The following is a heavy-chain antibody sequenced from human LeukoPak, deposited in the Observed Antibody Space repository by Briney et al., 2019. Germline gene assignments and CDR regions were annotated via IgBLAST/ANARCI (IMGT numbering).Heavy chain of an antibody. V-gene: IGHV3-21*01. CDR3: ARDQCSSGTCYGYYFDS. Sequence: PGGSLRLSCAASGFTFSSYSMSWVRQAPGKGLEWVSSISSSSTYRYYAASVKGRFTISRDNAKNSLYLQMNSLRAEDTALYYCARDQCSSGTCYGYYFDSWGQGTLVTVSS. D-gene: IGHD2-15*01. J-gene: IGHJ4*02. CDR1: GFTFSSYS. CDR2: ISSSSTYR.